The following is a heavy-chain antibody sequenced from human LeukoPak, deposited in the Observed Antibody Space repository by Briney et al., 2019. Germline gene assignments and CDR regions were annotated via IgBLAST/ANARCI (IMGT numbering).Heavy chain of an antibody. J-gene: IGHJ4*02. D-gene: IGHD2-8*02. Sequence: GGSLRLSCAASGFTFSSCAMSWVRQAPGKGLEWVSSISGNDGSTYYADSVRGRFTISRDNSKSTLSLQMNSLRAEDTAIYYCATYRQVLLPFESWGQGTLVTVSS. V-gene: IGHV3-23*01. CDR2: ISGNDGST. CDR1: GFTFSSCA. CDR3: ATYRQVLLPFES.